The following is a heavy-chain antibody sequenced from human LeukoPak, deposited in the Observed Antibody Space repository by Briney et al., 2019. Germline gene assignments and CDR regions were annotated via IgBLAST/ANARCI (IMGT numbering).Heavy chain of an antibody. J-gene: IGHJ5*02. V-gene: IGHV3-30*04. CDR2: ISYDGSYK. CDR1: GFTFSSYA. CDR3: ARGISMVRGVIPSYNWFDP. D-gene: IGHD3-10*01. Sequence: GRSLRLSCAASGFTFSSYAMHWVRQAPGKGLEWVAVISYDGSYKYHADSVKCRFTISRENSKNTLYLQMNSLRAEDTAVYYCARGISMVRGVIPSYNWFDPWGQGTLVTVSS.